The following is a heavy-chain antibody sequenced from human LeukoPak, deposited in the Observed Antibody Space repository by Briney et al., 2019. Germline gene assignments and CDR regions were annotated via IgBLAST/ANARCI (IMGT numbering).Heavy chain of an antibody. J-gene: IGHJ4*02. CDR2: ISDSGNT. CDR3: AKAPVTTCRGAYCYPFDY. Sequence: PGGSLSLSCAASGLTFINFGMTWVRQAPGKGLEWVSAISDSGNTYHADSVKGRFTISRDSSKNTLFLQMNRLRPEDAAVYYCAKAPVTTCRGAYCYPFDYWGQGTLVTVSS. CDR1: GLTFINFG. V-gene: IGHV3-23*01. D-gene: IGHD2-21*01.